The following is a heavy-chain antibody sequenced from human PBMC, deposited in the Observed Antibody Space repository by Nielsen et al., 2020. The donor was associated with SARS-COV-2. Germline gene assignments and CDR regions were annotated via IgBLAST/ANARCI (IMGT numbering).Heavy chain of an antibody. V-gene: IGHV6-1*01. CDR3: ARVKYSSSSVGSYYYYYYMDV. Sequence: SETLSLTCAISGDSVSSNSAAWNWIRQSPSRGLEWLGRTYYRSKWYNDYAVSVKSRITINPDTSKNQFSLQLNSVTPEDTAVYYCARVKYSSSSVGSYYYYYYMDVWGKGTTVTVSS. CDR1: GDSVSSNSAA. J-gene: IGHJ6*03. CDR2: TYYRSKWYN. D-gene: IGHD6-6*01.